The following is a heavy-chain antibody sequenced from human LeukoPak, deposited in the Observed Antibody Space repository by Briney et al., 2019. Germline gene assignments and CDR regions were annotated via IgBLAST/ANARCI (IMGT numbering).Heavy chain of an antibody. J-gene: IGHJ4*02. CDR1: VGTFSSYA. Sequence: SVKVSCKASVGTFSSYAISWLRQAPGQGLEGMGGIIPIFGTANSAQKFQGRVTITTDKSTSTAYMELSSQRSEDTAVYYCASSPLSYYGSGSYYNVVDYWGQGTLVTVSS. D-gene: IGHD3-10*01. CDR3: ASSPLSYYGSGSYYNVVDY. CDR2: IIPIFGTA. V-gene: IGHV1-69*05.